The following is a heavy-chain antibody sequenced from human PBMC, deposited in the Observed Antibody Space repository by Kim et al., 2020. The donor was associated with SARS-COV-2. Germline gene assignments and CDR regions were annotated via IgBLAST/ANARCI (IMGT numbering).Heavy chain of an antibody. J-gene: IGHJ6*02. D-gene: IGHD3-10*01. CDR2: IWNDGSNK. CDR1: GFIFSSYG. CDR3: AKVETVGWYGGAYYYAMVG. Sequence: GGSLRLSCAASGFIFSSYGMHWVRQAPGKGLEWVAVIWNDGSNKYYADSVKGRFTISRDNFKNTLYLQMDSLRAEDTAVYYCAKVETVGWYGGAYYYAMVGWGQETTVTV. V-gene: IGHV3-33*06.